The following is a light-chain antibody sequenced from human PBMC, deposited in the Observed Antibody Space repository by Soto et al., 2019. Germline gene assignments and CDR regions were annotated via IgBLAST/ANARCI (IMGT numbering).Light chain of an antibody. CDR3: QQRSIWPYT. Sequence: EIVLTQSPGTLSLSPGERATLSCRASQSVSSSYLAWYQQKPGQAPRLLIYGASSRATGIPDRFSGSGSGTDFTLSISRLEPEDFAVYYCQQRSIWPYTFGHGTKLEIK. CDR1: QSVSSSY. J-gene: IGKJ2*01. V-gene: IGKV3D-20*02. CDR2: GAS.